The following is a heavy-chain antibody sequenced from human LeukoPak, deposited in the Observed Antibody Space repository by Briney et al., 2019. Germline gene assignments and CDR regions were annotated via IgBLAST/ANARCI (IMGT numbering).Heavy chain of an antibody. CDR2: ISYSGST. CDR3: ARAEVIPMVEFDYFYGLDV. D-gene: IGHD2-15*01. J-gene: IGHJ6*02. CDR1: GGSISSYF. Sequence: SSETLSLTCTVSGGSISSYFWTWIRQPPGKVLEWIGYISYSGSTNYNPSLKSRITISVDTSRNRFSLKLRSVTAADTAVYYCARAEVIPMVEFDYFYGLDVWGQGTTVIVSS. V-gene: IGHV4-59*01.